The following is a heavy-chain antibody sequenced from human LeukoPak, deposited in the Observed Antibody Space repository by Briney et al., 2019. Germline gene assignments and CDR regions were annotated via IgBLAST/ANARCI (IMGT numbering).Heavy chain of an antibody. D-gene: IGHD6-13*01. J-gene: IGHJ4*02. Sequence: GGSLRLSCAASGFTVNSNYLSWVRQAPGKGLEWVSTLYNTGNTYYANSVKGRFSISRDNSRNTLFLQMNSLRAEDTAVYYCARLTADGRLYFVDWGPGTLVTVSS. V-gene: IGHV3-53*01. CDR1: GFTVNSNY. CDR3: ARLTADGRLYFVD. CDR2: LYNTGNT.